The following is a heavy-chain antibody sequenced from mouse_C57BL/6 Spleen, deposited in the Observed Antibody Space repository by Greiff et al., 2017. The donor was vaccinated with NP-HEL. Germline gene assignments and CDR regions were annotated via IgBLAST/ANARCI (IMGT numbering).Heavy chain of an antibody. CDR2: IDPANGNT. Sequence: VQLQQSVAELVRPGASVKLSCTASGFNIKNTYMPWVKQRPEQGLEWIGRIDPANGNTKYAPKFQGKATITADTTSNTAYLQLSSLTSEDTAIYYCARSQLGFDYWGQGTTLTVSS. V-gene: IGHV14-3*01. D-gene: IGHD4-1*02. J-gene: IGHJ2*01. CDR1: GFNIKNTY. CDR3: ARSQLGFDY.